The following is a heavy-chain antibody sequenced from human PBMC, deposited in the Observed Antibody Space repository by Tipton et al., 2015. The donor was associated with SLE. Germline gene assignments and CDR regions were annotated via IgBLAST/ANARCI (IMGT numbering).Heavy chain of an antibody. D-gene: IGHD5-12*01. J-gene: IGHJ4*02. CDR2: ISAYNGNT. Sequence: QSGAEVKKPGASVKVSCKASGYTFTSYGISWVRQAPGQGLEWMGWISAYNGNTNYAQKLQGRVTMTTDTSTSTAYMELRSLRSDDTAVYYCAREASVATIGYYFDYWGQGTLVTVSS. V-gene: IGHV1-18*01. CDR1: GYTFTSYG. CDR3: AREASVATIGYYFDY.